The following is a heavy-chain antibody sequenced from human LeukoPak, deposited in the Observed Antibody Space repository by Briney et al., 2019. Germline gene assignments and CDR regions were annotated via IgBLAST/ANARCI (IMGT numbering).Heavy chain of an antibody. D-gene: IGHD2-2*01. CDR1: GYTFTSYD. Sequence: PRASVKLSSKASGYTFTSYDINWVRHATGQGREWMGWMNPNSGITGNAQKFQGRVTMTRNTSISTAYMELSSLRSEDPAVYYCARSRHAQGYAFDIWGQGTMVTVSS. CDR2: MNPNSGIT. CDR3: ARSRHAQGYAFDI. J-gene: IGHJ3*02. V-gene: IGHV1-8*01.